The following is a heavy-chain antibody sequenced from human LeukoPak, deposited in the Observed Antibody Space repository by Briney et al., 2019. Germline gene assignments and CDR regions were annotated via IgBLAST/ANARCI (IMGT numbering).Heavy chain of an antibody. V-gene: IGHV4-59*12. CDR1: GGSISSYY. CDR3: ARLITGTTTAFDI. Sequence: SETLSLTCTVSGGSISSYYWSWIRQPPGKGLEWVGYIYYSGSTNYNPSLKSRVTISVDTSKNQFSLKLSSVTAADTAVYYCARLITGTTTAFDIWGQGTMVTVSS. J-gene: IGHJ3*02. D-gene: IGHD1-7*01. CDR2: IYYSGST.